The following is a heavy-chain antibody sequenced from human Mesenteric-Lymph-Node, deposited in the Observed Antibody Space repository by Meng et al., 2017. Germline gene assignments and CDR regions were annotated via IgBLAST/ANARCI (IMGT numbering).Heavy chain of an antibody. CDR1: GASISSSTYY. Sequence: SETLSLTCSVSGASISSSTYYWGWIRQPPGKGLEWIGNIYYSGSTYYNPSFKSRVTISVDTSKNQFSLKLSSVTAADTAVYYCARISYSSSWHSSGWWFDYWGQGTLVTVSS. D-gene: IGHD6-13*01. V-gene: IGHV4-39*07. CDR3: ARISYSSSWHSSGWWFDY. J-gene: IGHJ4*02. CDR2: IYYSGST.